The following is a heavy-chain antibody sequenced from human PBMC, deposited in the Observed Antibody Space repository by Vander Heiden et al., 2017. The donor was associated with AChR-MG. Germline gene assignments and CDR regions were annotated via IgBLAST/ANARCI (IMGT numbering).Heavy chain of an antibody. D-gene: IGHD6-6*01. CDR3: AKFEYSSSSFDY. J-gene: IGHJ4*02. CDR1: GFPFSSYA. CDR2: ISGSGGST. V-gene: IGHV3-23*01. Sequence: EVQLLESGGGLVQPGGSLRLSCAASGFPFSSYAMSWVRQAPGKGLEWVSAISGSGGSTYYADSVKGRFTISRDNSKNTLYLQMNSLRAEDTAVYYCAKFEYSSSSFDYWGQGTLVTVSS.